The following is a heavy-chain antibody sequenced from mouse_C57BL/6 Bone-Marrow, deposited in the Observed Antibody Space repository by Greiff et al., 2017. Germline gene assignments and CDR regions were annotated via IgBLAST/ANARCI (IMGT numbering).Heavy chain of an antibody. CDR1: GFNFKNTY. V-gene: IGHV14-3*01. J-gene: IGHJ3*01. CDR2: IAPANGNT. CDR3: EGASLLWLRRAWFAY. D-gene: IGHD2-2*01. Sequence: VQLKESVAELVRPGASVKLSCTASGFNFKNTYMHWVKQRPEQGLEWIGRIAPANGNTKYAPKFQGKATITADTSSNTAYLQLSSLTSGDTAIYYGEGASLLWLRRAWFAYWGQGTLVTVSA.